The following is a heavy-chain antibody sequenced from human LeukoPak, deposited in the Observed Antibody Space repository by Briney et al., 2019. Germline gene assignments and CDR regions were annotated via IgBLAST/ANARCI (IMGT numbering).Heavy chain of an antibody. J-gene: IGHJ4*02. CDR3: ARSRGWLQSHPLGY. V-gene: IGHV4-34*01. D-gene: IGHD5-24*01. CDR2: IHHSGST. Sequence: PSETLSLTCAVYGGSFSGYYWSWIRQPPGKGLEWIGEIHHSGSTNYNPSHKSRVTISVDTSKNQFSLKLSSVTAADTAVYYCARSRGWLQSHPLGYWGQGTLVTVSS. CDR1: GGSFSGYY.